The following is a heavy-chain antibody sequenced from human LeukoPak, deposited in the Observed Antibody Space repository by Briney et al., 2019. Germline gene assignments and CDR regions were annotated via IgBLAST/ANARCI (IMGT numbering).Heavy chain of an antibody. Sequence: ASVKVSCKASGGTFSSYAISWVRQAPGQGLEWMGGIIPIFGTANYAQKFQGRVTITTDESTSTAYMELSSLRSEDTAVYYCASACGYSYGLSLDYWGQGTLVTVSS. J-gene: IGHJ4*02. V-gene: IGHV1-69*05. CDR3: ASACGYSYGLSLDY. CDR1: GGTFSSYA. D-gene: IGHD5-18*01. CDR2: IIPIFGTA.